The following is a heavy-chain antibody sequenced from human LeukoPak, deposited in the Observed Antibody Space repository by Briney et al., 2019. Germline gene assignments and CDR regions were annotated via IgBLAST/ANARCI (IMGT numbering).Heavy chain of an antibody. Sequence: SGRSLRLSCAASVFTFSNYGMHWVRQAPGKGLDWVAIISYDGSNKYYADSVKGRFTISRDNSKNALYLQMNSLRAEDTAVYYCARDPSLRTTLDYWGQGTLVTVSS. CDR2: ISYDGSNK. D-gene: IGHD1-1*01. CDR1: VFTFSNYG. V-gene: IGHV3-30*03. CDR3: ARDPSLRTTLDY. J-gene: IGHJ4*02.